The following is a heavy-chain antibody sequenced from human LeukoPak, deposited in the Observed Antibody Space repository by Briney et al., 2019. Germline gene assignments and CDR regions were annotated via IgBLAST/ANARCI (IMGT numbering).Heavy chain of an antibody. CDR2: IWYDGGNK. CDR1: GFTFSSYA. V-gene: IGHV3-33*01. CDR3: AREASPKALGY. J-gene: IGHJ4*02. Sequence: GGSLRLSCEASGFTFSSYAMHWVRQARGKGLEWVAVIWYDGGNKYYVDSVKGRFTISRDNSKNTLYLQMNSLRAEDTAVYYCAREASPKALGYWGQGTLVTVSS.